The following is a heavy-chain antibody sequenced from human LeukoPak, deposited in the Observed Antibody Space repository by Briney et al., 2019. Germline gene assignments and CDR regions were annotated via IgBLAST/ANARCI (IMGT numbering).Heavy chain of an antibody. CDR1: GYTFTSYY. J-gene: IGHJ4*02. D-gene: IGHD4-17*01. Sequence: ASVKVSCKASGYTFTSYYMHWVRRAPGQGLEWMGIINPSGGSTSYAQKFQGRVTMTRDTSTSTVYMELSSLRSEDTAVYYCARAGTVTDIDYWGQGTLVTVSS. CDR3: ARAGTVTDIDY. CDR2: INPSGGST. V-gene: IGHV1-46*01.